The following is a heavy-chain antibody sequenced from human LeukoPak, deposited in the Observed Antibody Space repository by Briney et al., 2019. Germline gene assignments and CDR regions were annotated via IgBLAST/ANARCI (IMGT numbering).Heavy chain of an antibody. D-gene: IGHD2-2*01. V-gene: IGHV1-18*01. CDR3: AKVVPAAGASFDP. Sequence: AAVKVSCTASGYTFTSDGISWVRQAPGQGLEGRGWISGYNGNTNYAQKLQGRVTMTTDTSTSTAYMELRSLRSDDTAVHYCAKVVPAAGASFDPWGQGTLVTVSS. CDR2: ISGYNGNT. J-gene: IGHJ5*02. CDR1: GYTFTSDG.